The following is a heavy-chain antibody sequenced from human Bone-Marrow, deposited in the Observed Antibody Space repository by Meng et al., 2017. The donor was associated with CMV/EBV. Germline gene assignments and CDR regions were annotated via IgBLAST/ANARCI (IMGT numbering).Heavy chain of an antibody. CDR2: IRSDGGDK. D-gene: IGHD3-10*01. CDR3: AKGRQVLYGYYNMDV. Sequence: GGSLRLSCAASGFTFSSYDIHWVRQAPGKGLEWVAFIRSDGGDKYYGDSVKGRFTISRDNSKNTVYLQMNSVRDEDTAVYYCAKGRQVLYGYYNMDVWGQGTTVTVSS. CDR1: GFTFSSYD. J-gene: IGHJ6*02. V-gene: IGHV3-30*02.